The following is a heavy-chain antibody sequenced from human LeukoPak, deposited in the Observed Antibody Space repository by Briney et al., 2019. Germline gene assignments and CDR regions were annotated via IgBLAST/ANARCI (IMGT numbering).Heavy chain of an antibody. CDR2: ISSSSSYI. J-gene: IGHJ6*02. CDR1: GFTFSSYS. D-gene: IGHD3-10*01. CDR3: ARALVRGVDALPRDYYYYYGMDV. V-gene: IGHV3-21*01. Sequence: PGGSLRLSCAASGFTFSSYSMNWVRQAPGKGLEWVSSISSSSSYIYYADSVKGRFTISRDNVKNSLYLQMNSLRAEDTAVYYCARALVRGVDALPRDYYYYYGMDVWGQGTTVTVSS.